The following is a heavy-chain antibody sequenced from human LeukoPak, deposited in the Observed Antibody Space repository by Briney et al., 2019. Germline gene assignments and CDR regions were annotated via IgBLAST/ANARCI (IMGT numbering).Heavy chain of an antibody. J-gene: IGHJ4*02. V-gene: IGHV3-30*02. CDR3: AKAELSGSYLVGPLFDY. D-gene: IGHD1-26*01. Sequence: PGGSLRLSCAASGFTFSSYGMHWVRQAPGKGLEWVAFIRYDGSNKYYADSVKGRFTISRDNSKNTLYLQMNSLRAEDTAVYYCAKAELSGSYLVGPLFDYWGQGTLVTVSS. CDR2: IRYDGSNK. CDR1: GFTFSSYG.